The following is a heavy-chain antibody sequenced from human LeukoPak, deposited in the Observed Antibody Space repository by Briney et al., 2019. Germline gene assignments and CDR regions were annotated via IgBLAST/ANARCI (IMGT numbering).Heavy chain of an antibody. Sequence: GGSLRLSCSASRFTFSTYWMSWVRQAPGKGLEWVANIKQDGSEKYYVDSVKGRFTISRDNAKNSLYLQMNSLRAEDTAVYYCARGRGRHYDFWSGYYPPTVYYYMDVWGKGTTVTVSS. CDR1: RFTFSTYW. J-gene: IGHJ6*03. CDR3: ARGRGRHYDFWSGYYPPTVYYYMDV. CDR2: IKQDGSEK. D-gene: IGHD3-3*01. V-gene: IGHV3-7*01.